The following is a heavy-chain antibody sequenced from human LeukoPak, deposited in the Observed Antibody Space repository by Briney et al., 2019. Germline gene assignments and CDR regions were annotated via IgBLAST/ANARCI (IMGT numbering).Heavy chain of an antibody. D-gene: IGHD3-16*02. J-gene: IGHJ4*02. CDR3: ARALIAFGGVIVNENDY. CDR1: GYTFTSYG. CDR2: ISAYNGNT. Sequence: ASVKVSCKASGYTFTSYGISWVRQAPGQGLEWMGWISAYNGNTNYAQKLQGRVTMTTDTSTSTAYMELRSLRSDDTAVYYCARALIAFGGVIVNENDYWGQGTLVTVSS. V-gene: IGHV1-18*01.